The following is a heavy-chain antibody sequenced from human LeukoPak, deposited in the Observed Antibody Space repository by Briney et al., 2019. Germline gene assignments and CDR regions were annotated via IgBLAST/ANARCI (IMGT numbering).Heavy chain of an antibody. J-gene: IGHJ6*02. D-gene: IGHD6-13*01. V-gene: IGHV1-46*01. CDR2: INPSGGST. CDR3: AREGAHHLESLSSSWYVALNYYGMDV. CDR1: GYTFTSYY. Sequence: ASVKVSCKASGYTFTSYYMHWVRQAPGQGLEWMGIINPSGGSTSYAQKFQGRVTMTRDTSTSTVYMELSSLRSDDTAVYYCAREGAHHLESLSSSWYVALNYYGMDVWGQGTTVTVSS.